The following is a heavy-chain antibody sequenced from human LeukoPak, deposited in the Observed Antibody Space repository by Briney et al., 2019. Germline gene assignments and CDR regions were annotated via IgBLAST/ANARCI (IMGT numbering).Heavy chain of an antibody. CDR3: ARGSRLGVVERDAFDI. D-gene: IGHD3-3*01. J-gene: IGHJ3*02. Sequence: PGGSLRLSCAASGFTFSSYAIHWVRQAPGKGLEWVAVISYDERSKFDADSVKGRFTISRDNSKNTVYLQMSSLRDEDTAVYFCARGSRLGVVERDAFDIWGQGTMVTVSS. CDR1: GFTFSSYA. CDR2: ISYDERSK. V-gene: IGHV3-30*04.